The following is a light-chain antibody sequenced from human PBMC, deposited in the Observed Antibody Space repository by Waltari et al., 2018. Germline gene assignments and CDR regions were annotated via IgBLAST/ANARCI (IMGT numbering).Light chain of an antibody. CDR3: SSYTSSSTYV. V-gene: IGLV2-14*01. CDR2: EFS. J-gene: IGLJ1*01. CDR1: SSDVGGYNS. Sequence: QSALTQPASVSGSPGQSIPISCTGTSSDVGGYNSACRYQQHPGKAPKIIIYEFSNRRSGVANRFSGSKSGNTASLTVSGLHAEDEADYYCSSYTSSSTYVFGTGTKVTVL.